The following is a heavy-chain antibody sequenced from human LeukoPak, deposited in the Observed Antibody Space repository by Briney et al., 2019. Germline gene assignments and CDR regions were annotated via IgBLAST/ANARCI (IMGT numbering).Heavy chain of an antibody. V-gene: IGHV4-59*12. D-gene: IGHD1-26*01. CDR3: AREMGATID. CDR1: GGSINSYY. J-gene: IGHJ4*02. CDR2: IYYSGST. Sequence: PSETLSLTCTVSGGSINSYYWSWIRQPPGKGLEWIGYIYYSGSTNYNPSLKSRVTISVDTSKNQLSLKLSSVTAADTAVYYCAREMGATIDWGQGTLVTVSS.